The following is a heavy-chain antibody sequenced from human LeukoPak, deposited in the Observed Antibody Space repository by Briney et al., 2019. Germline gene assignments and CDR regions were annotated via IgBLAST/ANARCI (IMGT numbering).Heavy chain of an antibody. D-gene: IGHD1-26*01. V-gene: IGHV3-30*02. CDR1: GFTFSSYG. CDR2: IRYDGSNK. CDR3: AKDSDRTLDY. Sequence: PGGSLRLSCAASGFTFSSYGVHWVRQAPGKGLEWVAFIRYDGSNKYYAGSVKGRFTISRDNSKNTLYLQMNSLRAEDTAVYYCAKDSDRTLDYWGQGTLVTVSS. J-gene: IGHJ4*02.